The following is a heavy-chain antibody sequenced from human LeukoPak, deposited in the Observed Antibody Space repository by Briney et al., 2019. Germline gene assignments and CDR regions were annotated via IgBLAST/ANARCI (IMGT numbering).Heavy chain of an antibody. CDR3: XXXXXXXQLLSYFDY. CDR1: GYSFTSYW. Sequence: GESLKISCKGSGYSFTSYWIGWVRQMPGKGLEWMGIIYPGDSDTRYSPSFQGQVTISADKSISTAYLQWSSLKASDTAMYYCXXXXXXXQLLSYFDYWGQGTLVTVSS. CDR2: IYPGDSDT. J-gene: IGHJ4*02. V-gene: IGHV5-51*01. D-gene: IGHD2-2*01.